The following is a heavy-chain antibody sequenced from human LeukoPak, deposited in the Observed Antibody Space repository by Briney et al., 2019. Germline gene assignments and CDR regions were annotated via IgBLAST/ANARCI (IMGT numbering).Heavy chain of an antibody. V-gene: IGHV4-59*01. J-gene: IGHJ4*02. D-gene: IGHD3-3*01. Sequence: PSETLSLTCTVSGGSISSYYWSWIRQPPGKRLEWIGYIYYSGSTNYNPSLKSRVTISVDTSKNQFSLKLSSVTAADTAVYYCARVSYDFWSGYYYFDYWGQGTLVTVSS. CDR1: GGSISSYY. CDR3: ARVSYDFWSGYYYFDY. CDR2: IYYSGST.